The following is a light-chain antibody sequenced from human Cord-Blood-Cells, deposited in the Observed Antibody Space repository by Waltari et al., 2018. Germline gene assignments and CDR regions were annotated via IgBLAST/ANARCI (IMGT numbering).Light chain of an antibody. Sequence: DIQMTQSPYSLSASVGDRVTITCRANQSISSFLNWYQQKPGKAPKLLIYAASSLQSGVPSRFSGSGSGTDFTLTISSLQPEDFATYYCQQSYSTPPTFGQGTKVEIK. J-gene: IGKJ1*01. CDR2: AAS. CDR3: QQSYSTPPT. V-gene: IGKV1-39*01. CDR1: QSISSF.